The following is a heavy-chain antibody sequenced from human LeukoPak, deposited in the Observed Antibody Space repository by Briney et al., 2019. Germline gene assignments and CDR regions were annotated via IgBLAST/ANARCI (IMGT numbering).Heavy chain of an antibody. CDR2: IYHSGST. CDR3: ARQSSDILTGYYRGPYYYYGMDV. J-gene: IGHJ6*02. V-gene: IGHV4-39*01. CDR1: GGSFSRSSYY. D-gene: IGHD3-9*01. Sequence: SETLSLTCTVSGGSFSRSSYYWGWIRQPPGKGLEWIGSIYHSGSTYYNPSLKSRVTMSVDTSKNQFSLKLSSVTAADTAVYYCARQSSDILTGYYRGPYYYYGMDVWGQGTTVTVSS.